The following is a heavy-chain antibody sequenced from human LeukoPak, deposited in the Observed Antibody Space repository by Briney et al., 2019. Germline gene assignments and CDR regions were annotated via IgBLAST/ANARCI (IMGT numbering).Heavy chain of an antibody. Sequence: GASVKVSCKASGGTFSSYAISWVRQAPGQGLEWMGGIIPIFGTANYAQKFQGRVTITADESTSTAYMELSSLRSEDTAVYYCARTPVGGYASSFDYWGQGTLVTVSS. J-gene: IGHJ4*02. D-gene: IGHD1-26*01. V-gene: IGHV1-69*13. CDR2: IIPIFGTA. CDR1: GGTFSSYA. CDR3: ARTPVGGYASSFDY.